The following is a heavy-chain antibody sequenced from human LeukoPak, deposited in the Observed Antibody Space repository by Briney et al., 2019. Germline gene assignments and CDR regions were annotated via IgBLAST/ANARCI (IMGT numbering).Heavy chain of an antibody. CDR1: GGSISSGGYY. D-gene: IGHD6-13*01. J-gene: IGHJ5*02. Sequence: SQTLSLTCIVSGGSISSGGYYWSWIRQHPGKGLEWIGYIYYSGSTYYNPSLKSRVTISVDTSKNQFSLKLSSVTAADTAVYYCARAGWSSSWPIVGPWGQGTLVTVSS. CDR3: ARAGWSSSWPIVGP. V-gene: IGHV4-31*03. CDR2: IYYSGST.